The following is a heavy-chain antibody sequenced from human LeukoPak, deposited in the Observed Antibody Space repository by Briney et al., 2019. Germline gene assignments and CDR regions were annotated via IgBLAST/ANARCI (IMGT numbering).Heavy chain of an antibody. D-gene: IGHD2-2*01. Sequence: ASVKVSCKASGYTFTGYYMHWVRQAPGQGLEWMGWINPNSGGTNYAQKFQGRVTMTRDTSISTAYMELSRLRSDDTAVYYCARVPAATRPTNWIDPWGQGTLVTVSS. CDR3: ARVPAATRPTNWIDP. CDR2: INPNSGGT. V-gene: IGHV1-2*02. J-gene: IGHJ5*02. CDR1: GYTFTGYY.